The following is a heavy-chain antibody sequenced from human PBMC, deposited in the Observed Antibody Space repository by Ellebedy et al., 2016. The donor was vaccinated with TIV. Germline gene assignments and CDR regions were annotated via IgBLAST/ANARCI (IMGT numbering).Heavy chain of an antibody. Sequence: ASVKVSCKASGYTFTSYAMHWVRQAPGQRLEWMGWINAGNGNTKYSQKLQGRVTMTTDTSTSTAYMELRSLRSDDTAVYYCARDHCGGDCYNDFIYYYYGMDVWGQGTTVTVSS. J-gene: IGHJ6*02. CDR2: INAGNGNT. CDR1: GYTFTSYA. CDR3: ARDHCGGDCYNDFIYYYYGMDV. D-gene: IGHD2-21*02. V-gene: IGHV1-3*01.